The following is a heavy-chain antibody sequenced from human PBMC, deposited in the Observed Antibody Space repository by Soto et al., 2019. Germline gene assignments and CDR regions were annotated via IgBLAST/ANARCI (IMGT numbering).Heavy chain of an antibody. CDR1: GFTFSSYG. CDR2: IWSGGSNK. V-gene: IGHV3-33*01. Sequence: GGSLRLSCAASGFTFSSYGMHWVRQAPGKGLEWVSVIWSGGSNKYYADSVKGRFTISRDNSKSTLYLQMNSLRAEDTAVYYCAIYYDILTGYPMDVWGKGTTVTVSS. D-gene: IGHD3-9*01. CDR3: AIYYDILTGYPMDV. J-gene: IGHJ6*04.